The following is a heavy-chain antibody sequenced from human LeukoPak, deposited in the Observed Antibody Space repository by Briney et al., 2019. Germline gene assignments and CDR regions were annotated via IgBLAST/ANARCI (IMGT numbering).Heavy chain of an antibody. V-gene: IGHV3-23*01. D-gene: IGHD1-1*01. J-gene: IGHJ5*02. CDR3: GSGPVGTTVP. Sequence: GSLRLSCAASGFSFGSYAMGWTRQAPGQGLEWVSAISGSGSHANYAESVKGRFTISRDNSKNTLYLQMHSLIAADTAVYYCGSGPVGTTVPWGRGTLVTVSS. CDR2: ISGSGSHA. CDR1: GFSFGSYA.